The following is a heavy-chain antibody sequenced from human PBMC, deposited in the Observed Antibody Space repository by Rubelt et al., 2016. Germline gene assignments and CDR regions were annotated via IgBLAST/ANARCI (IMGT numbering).Heavy chain of an antibody. CDR3: ARNSGSRGVAELGY. V-gene: IGHV3-48*03. J-gene: IGHJ4*02. D-gene: IGHD6-19*01. Sequence: EVQLVESGGGLVKPGGSLRLSCAASGFTFSSYEMNWVRQAPGKGLEWVSYISSSGSTIYYADSVKGRFTISRDNAKNSRYLQMNSLRAEDTAVYYCARNSGSRGVAELGYWGQGTLVTVSS. CDR2: ISSSGSTI. CDR1: GFTFSSYE.